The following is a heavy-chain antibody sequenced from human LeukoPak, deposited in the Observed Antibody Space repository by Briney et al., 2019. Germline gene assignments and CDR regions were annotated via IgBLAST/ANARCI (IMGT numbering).Heavy chain of an antibody. CDR2: IYHSGST. Sequence: SETLSLTCAVSGGSISSSNWWSWVRQPPGKGLEWIGEIYHSGSTNYNPSLKSRVTISVDTSKNQFSLKLSSVTAADTAVYYCARGSSSAEYFQHWGQGTLVTVSS. D-gene: IGHD6-6*01. V-gene: IGHV4-4*02. J-gene: IGHJ1*01. CDR1: GGSISSSNW. CDR3: ARGSSSAEYFQH.